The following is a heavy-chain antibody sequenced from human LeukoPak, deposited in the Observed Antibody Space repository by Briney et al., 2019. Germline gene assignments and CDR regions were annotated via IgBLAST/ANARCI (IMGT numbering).Heavy chain of an antibody. Sequence: SVKVSCKASGYTFTSYAVNWVRQAPGQGLEWMGRIIPILAIVNYAQKFQGRVTITADKSTSTSYLELSSLRSEDTAVYYCARAGVDTAMIPKYYFDSWGQGTLVTVSS. V-gene: IGHV1-69*04. CDR1: GYTFTSYA. D-gene: IGHD5-18*01. CDR3: ARAGVDTAMIPKYYFDS. CDR2: IIPILAIV. J-gene: IGHJ4*02.